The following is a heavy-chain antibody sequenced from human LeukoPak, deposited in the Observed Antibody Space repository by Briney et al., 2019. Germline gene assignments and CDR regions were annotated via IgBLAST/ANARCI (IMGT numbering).Heavy chain of an antibody. CDR1: GFTFSDYY. CDR2: ISSSGSTI. Sequence: GGSLRLSCAASGFTFSDYYMSWIRQAPGKGLEWVSYISSSGSTIYYADSVKGRFTISRGNSKNTLYLQMNSLRAEDTAVYYCAKDLVTGPTKPDIVLPGGFDPWGQGTLVTVSS. J-gene: IGHJ5*02. D-gene: IGHD2-8*01. CDR3: AKDLVTGPTKPDIVLPGGFDP. V-gene: IGHV3-11*04.